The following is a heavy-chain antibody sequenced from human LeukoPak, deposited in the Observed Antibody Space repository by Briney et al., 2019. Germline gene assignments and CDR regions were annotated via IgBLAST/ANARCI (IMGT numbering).Heavy chain of an antibody. Sequence: GASVKVSCKASGYTFTSYDINWVRQATGQGLEWMGWMNPNSGNTGYAQKFQGRVTITRNTSISTAYMELSSLRSEDTAVYYCARATNFWSGYWGNHDAFDIWGQGTMVTVSS. D-gene: IGHD3-3*01. CDR2: MNPNSGNT. V-gene: IGHV1-8*03. J-gene: IGHJ3*02. CDR1: GYTFTSYD. CDR3: ARATNFWSGYWGNHDAFDI.